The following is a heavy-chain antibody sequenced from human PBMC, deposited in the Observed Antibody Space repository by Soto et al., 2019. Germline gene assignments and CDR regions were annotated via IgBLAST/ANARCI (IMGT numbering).Heavy chain of an antibody. Sequence: SETLSLTCTVSGGSISSYYWSWIRQPPGKGLEWIGYIYYSGSTNYNPSLKSRVTISVDTSKNQFSLKLSSVTAADTAVYYCATQEAYYYDTWSQGTLVTVSS. J-gene: IGHJ5*02. CDR3: ATQEAYYYDT. V-gene: IGHV4-59*08. CDR1: GGSISSYY. D-gene: IGHD3-22*01. CDR2: IYYSGST.